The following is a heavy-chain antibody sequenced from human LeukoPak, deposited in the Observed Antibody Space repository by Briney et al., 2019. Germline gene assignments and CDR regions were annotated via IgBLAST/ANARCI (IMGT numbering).Heavy chain of an antibody. J-gene: IGHJ4*02. V-gene: IGHV1-2*02. CDR1: VYTFTLYY. Sequence: ASVTVSFKPSVYTFTLYYLHWVRQAPGQGLEWMGWINPNTGATIYAEKFQGRVTMTRDTSIDTAYMEMRSLRSDDTAVYYCARLCQVTSCAKFDYWGQGIQVTVSS. D-gene: IGHD2-21*02. CDR3: ARLCQVTSCAKFDY. CDR2: INPNTGAT.